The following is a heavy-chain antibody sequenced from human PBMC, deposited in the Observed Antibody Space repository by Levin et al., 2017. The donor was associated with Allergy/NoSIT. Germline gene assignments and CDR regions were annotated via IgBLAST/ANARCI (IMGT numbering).Heavy chain of an antibody. CDR3: ARALYSSSSKGNIDY. CDR1: GYTFTGYY. Sequence: GESLKISCKASGYTFTGYYMHWVRQAPGQGLEWMGRINPNSGGTNYAQKFQGRVTMTRDTSISTAYMELSRLRSDDTAVYYCARALYSSSSKGNIDYWGQGTLVTVSS. CDR2: INPNSGGT. V-gene: IGHV1-2*06. J-gene: IGHJ4*02. D-gene: IGHD6-6*01.